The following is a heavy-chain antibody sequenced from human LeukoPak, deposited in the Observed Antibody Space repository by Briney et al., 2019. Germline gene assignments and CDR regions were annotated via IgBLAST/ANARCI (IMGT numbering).Heavy chain of an antibody. J-gene: IGHJ6*02. D-gene: IGHD1-26*01. CDR2: INHSGST. V-gene: IGHV4-34*01. Sequence: SETLSLTCAVYGGSFSGYYWSWIRQPPGRGLEWIGEINHSGSTDYNPSLKRRVTISVDTSKNQFSLKLSSVTAADTAVYYCARVGVGATVYYYGMDVWGQGTTVTVSS. CDR1: GGSFSGYY. CDR3: ARVGVGATVYYYGMDV.